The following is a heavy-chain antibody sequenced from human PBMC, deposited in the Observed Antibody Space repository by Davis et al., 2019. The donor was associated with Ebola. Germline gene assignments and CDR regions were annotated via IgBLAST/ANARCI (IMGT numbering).Heavy chain of an antibody. J-gene: IGHJ4*02. CDR2: INHSGST. CDR3: TKYCSGGSCYSRGDY. D-gene: IGHD2-15*01. Sequence: PSETLSLTCAVYGGSFSGYYWSWIRQPPGKGLEWIGEINHSGSTNYNPSLKSRVTISVDTSKNQFSLKLSSVTAADTAVYYCTKYCSGGSCYSRGDYWGQGTLVTVSS. CDR1: GGSFSGYY. V-gene: IGHV4-34*03.